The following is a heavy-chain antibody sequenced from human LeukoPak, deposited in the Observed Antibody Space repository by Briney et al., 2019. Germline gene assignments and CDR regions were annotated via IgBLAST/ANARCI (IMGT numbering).Heavy chain of an antibody. V-gene: IGHV4-30-2*01. CDR1: GGSINSGGYS. Sequence: SQTLSLTCAVSGGSINSGGYSWSWIRQPPGKGLEWMGYIYHSGSTYYNPSLKSRVTMSVDRSKNHFSLKLNSVTAADTAVYYCARPSSITIFGVVAPFDYWGQGTLVTVSS. CDR3: ARPSSITIFGVVAPFDY. CDR2: IYHSGST. J-gene: IGHJ4*02. D-gene: IGHD3-3*01.